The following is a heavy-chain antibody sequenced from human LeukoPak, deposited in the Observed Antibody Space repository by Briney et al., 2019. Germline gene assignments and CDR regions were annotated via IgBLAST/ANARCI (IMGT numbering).Heavy chain of an antibody. CDR1: GGSISSYY. Sequence: SETLSLTCTVSGGSISSYYWSWIRQPPGKGLEWIGFIYFIGSPNYSPSLKSRVTISVDTSKNQFSLKLSSVTAADTAVYYCARSYYYGSGSYYNPYWYFDLWGRGTLVTVSS. CDR2: IYFIGSP. D-gene: IGHD3-10*01. V-gene: IGHV4-59*01. J-gene: IGHJ2*01. CDR3: ARSYYYGSGSYYNPYWYFDL.